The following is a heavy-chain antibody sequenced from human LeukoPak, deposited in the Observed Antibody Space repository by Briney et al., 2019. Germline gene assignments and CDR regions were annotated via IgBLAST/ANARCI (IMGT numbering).Heavy chain of an antibody. CDR2: IYYSGST. V-gene: IGHV4-59*01. Sequence: SETLSLICTVSGGSISSYYWSWIRQPPGKGLEWIGYIYYSGSTNYNPSLKSRVTISVDTSKNQFSLKLSSVTAADTAVYYCAGDDYGDYDFDYWGQGTLVTVSS. CDR1: GGSISSYY. CDR3: AGDDYGDYDFDY. D-gene: IGHD4-17*01. J-gene: IGHJ4*02.